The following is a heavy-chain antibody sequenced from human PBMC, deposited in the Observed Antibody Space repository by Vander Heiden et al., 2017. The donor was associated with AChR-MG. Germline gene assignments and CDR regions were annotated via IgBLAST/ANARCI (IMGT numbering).Heavy chain of an antibody. CDR3: ARGRAAAFGVVIRLMNWFDP. D-gene: IGHD3-3*01. CDR1: GGSFSGYY. Sequence: QVQLQQWGAGLLKPSETLSLTCAVYGGSFSGYYWSWIRQPPGKGLKWIGEINHSGSTNYNPSLKSRVTISVDTSKNQFSLKLSSVTAADTAVYYCARGRAAAFGVVIRLMNWFDPWGQGTLVTVSS. J-gene: IGHJ5*02. CDR2: INHSGST. V-gene: IGHV4-34*01.